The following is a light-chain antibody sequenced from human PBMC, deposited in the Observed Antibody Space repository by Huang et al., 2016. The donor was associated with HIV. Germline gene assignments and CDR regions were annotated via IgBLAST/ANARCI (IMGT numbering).Light chain of an antibody. J-gene: IGKJ2*01. Sequence: EVVLAQSPATLSLSPGEKATLSCRASQNVSRYLAWYQQNAGQSPSLLISDASNRATGIPARFSGSGSGTDFTLTISSLQPVDSAVYYCQQHIDWPTFGQGTTLEI. CDR1: QNVSRY. CDR3: QQHIDWPT. CDR2: DAS. V-gene: IGKV3-11*01.